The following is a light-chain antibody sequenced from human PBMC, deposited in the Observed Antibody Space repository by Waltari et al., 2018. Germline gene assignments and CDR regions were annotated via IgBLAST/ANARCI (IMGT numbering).Light chain of an antibody. J-gene: IGLJ3*02. V-gene: IGLV2-23*02. CDR1: SSDIGDHIL. CDR2: EVN. CDR3: CAYVGRTILV. Sequence: QSALTQPASVSGSPGQSITISCTGTSSDIGDHILVSWYQLHPGKAPNPLLYEVNPRSSLVSSRFSGSKSGYTPYLTISGLQAEDEADYYCCAYVGRTILVFGGGTSLTVL.